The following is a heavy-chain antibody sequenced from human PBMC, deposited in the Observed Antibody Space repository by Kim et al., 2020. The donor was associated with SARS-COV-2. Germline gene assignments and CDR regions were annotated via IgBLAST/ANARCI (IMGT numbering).Heavy chain of an antibody. D-gene: IGHD1-26*01. V-gene: IGHV3-30-3*01. J-gene: IGHJ5*02. CDR3: ARSYNGSYYHPVA. CDR2: ISYDGSNK. CDR1: GFTFSSYA. Sequence: GGSLRLSCAASGFTFSSYAMHWVRQAPGKGLEWVAVISYDGSNKYYADSVKGRFTISRDNSKNTLYLQMNSLRAEDTAVYYCARSYNGSYYHPVAWGQGTLVTVSS.